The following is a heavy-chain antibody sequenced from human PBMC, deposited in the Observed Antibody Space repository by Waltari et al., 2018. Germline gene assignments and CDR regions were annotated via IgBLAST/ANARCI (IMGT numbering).Heavy chain of an antibody. J-gene: IGHJ5*02. D-gene: IGHD4-17*01. CDR2: IYHSGST. CDR1: GYSINSGYY. Sequence: QVQLQESGPGLVKPSETLSLTCAVSGYSINSGYYWGWIRQPPGKGLEWIGSIYHSGSTDYNPSLKSRVTISVDTSKNQFSLKRSSVTAADTAVYYCARGPTVTTYVDPWGQGTLVTVSS. V-gene: IGHV4-38-2*01. CDR3: ARGPTVTTYVDP.